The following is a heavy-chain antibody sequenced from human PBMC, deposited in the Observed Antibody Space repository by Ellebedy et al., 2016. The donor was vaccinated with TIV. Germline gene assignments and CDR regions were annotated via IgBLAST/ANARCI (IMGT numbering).Heavy chain of an antibody. CDR2: IKQDETEK. V-gene: IGHV3-7*03. Sequence: PGGSLRLSCAASGFTFNRYWMSWVRQAPGKGLQWVANIKQDETEKYYVDSVRGRFTVSRDNAKNSLHLQMNSLRAEDTAVYYCASSRLPWALDIWGQGTVVTVSS. J-gene: IGHJ3*02. CDR1: GFTFNRYW. CDR3: ASSRLPWALDI.